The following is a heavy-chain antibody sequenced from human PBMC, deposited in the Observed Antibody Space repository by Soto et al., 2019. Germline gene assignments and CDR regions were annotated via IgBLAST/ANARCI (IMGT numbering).Heavy chain of an antibody. J-gene: IGHJ5*02. Sequence: ASVKVSCKASGYNFNDYYVHWVRQAPGQGLEWMGWISPSSGGTHYAPKFEGRVTLTRDTSISTAYMELSRLRADDTAVYYCARGVNDFWSGYPLSHNWFDPWGQGTLVTVSS. CDR3: ARGVNDFWSGYPLSHNWFDP. CDR2: ISPSSGGT. V-gene: IGHV1-2*02. D-gene: IGHD3-3*01. CDR1: GYNFNDYY.